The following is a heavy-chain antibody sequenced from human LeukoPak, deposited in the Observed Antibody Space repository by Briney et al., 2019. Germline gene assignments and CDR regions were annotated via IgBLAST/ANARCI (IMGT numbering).Heavy chain of an antibody. CDR1: GFTFSSYV. Sequence: GGSLRLSCVASGFTFSSYVMSWVRQAPGKGLEWVSVISGSGGGMFYADSVKGRFTISRDNSKNTLYLQMNSLRAEDTAVYYCAKGPPTMIHYFDYWGQGTLVTVSS. V-gene: IGHV3-23*01. D-gene: IGHD5-12*01. J-gene: IGHJ4*02. CDR3: AKGPPTMIHYFDY. CDR2: ISGSGGGM.